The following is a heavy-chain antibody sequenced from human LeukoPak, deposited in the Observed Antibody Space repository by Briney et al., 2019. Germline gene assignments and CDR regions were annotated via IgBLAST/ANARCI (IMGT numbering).Heavy chain of an antibody. V-gene: IGHV3-30*02. J-gene: IGHJ5*01. CDR2: IRHDGINR. D-gene: IGHD2-21*01. CDR3: VKDPRDTYGTNWFVS. CDR1: GFTFSDFA. Sequence: PGGSLRLSCTASGFTFSDFAMHWVRQAPGKGLEWVTFIRHDGINRNYADSVKGRFTISRDNSKKTLYLQMSGLRVEDTAMYYCVKDPRDTYGTNWFVSWGQGTLLIVSS.